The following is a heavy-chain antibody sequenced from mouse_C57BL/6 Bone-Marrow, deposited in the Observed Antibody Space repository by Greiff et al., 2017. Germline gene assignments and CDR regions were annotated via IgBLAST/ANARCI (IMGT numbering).Heavy chain of an antibody. CDR2: IYPGDGDT. V-gene: IGHV1-82*01. Sequence: VKLQESGPELVKPGASVMISCKASGYAFSSSWLNWVKQRPGQGLERIGRIYPGDGDTNYNGKFQGKATLTADKSSSTAYMLLSSLLSEDTAVYFCAEEDLGEGWGQGTTLTVSS. CDR3: AEEDLGEG. J-gene: IGHJ2*01. CDR1: GYAFSSSW.